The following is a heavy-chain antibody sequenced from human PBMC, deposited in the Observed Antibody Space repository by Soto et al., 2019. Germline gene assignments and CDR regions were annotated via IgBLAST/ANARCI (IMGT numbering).Heavy chain of an antibody. CDR3: VRHAQWIIRAY. Sequence: PSETLSLTCTVSGDSTRSGNYYWSWIRQFPGKGLEWIGYIYHSGSTYYNPSLKSRVTISVDRSKNQFSLKLSSVTAADTAVYYCVRHAQWIIRAYWGQGSLVTVSS. V-gene: IGHV4-39*01. D-gene: IGHD5-12*01. CDR1: GDSTRSGNYY. J-gene: IGHJ4*02. CDR2: IYHSGST.